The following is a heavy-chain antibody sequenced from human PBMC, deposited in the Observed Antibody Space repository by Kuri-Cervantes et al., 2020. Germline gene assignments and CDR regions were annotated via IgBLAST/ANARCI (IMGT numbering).Heavy chain of an antibody. V-gene: IGHV3-30-3*01. CDR2: ISYGGSKK. CDR1: GFTFSSYA. J-gene: IGHJ4*02. D-gene: IGHD6-19*01. CDR3: ARASGWYLVLDY. Sequence: GGSLRLSCAASGFTFSSYAMHWVRQAPGKGLEWVAVISYGGSKKYFADSVKGRFTIYRDNLENTLNLQMNSLRAEDTAVYYCARASGWYLVLDYWGQGTLVTVSS.